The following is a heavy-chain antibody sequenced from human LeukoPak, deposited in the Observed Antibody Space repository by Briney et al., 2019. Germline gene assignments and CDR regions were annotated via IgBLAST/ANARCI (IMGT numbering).Heavy chain of an antibody. CDR2: INHSGST. CDR3: AREPPYYDFWGGSFDY. J-gene: IGHJ4*02. D-gene: IGHD3-3*01. CDR1: GGSFSGYY. V-gene: IGHV4-34*01. Sequence: PSETLSLTCAVYGGSFSGYYWSWLRQPPGKGLEWIGEINHSGSTNYNPSLKSRVTMSVDTSKNQFSLKLSSVTAADTAVYYCAREPPYYDFWGGSFDYWGQGTLVTVSS.